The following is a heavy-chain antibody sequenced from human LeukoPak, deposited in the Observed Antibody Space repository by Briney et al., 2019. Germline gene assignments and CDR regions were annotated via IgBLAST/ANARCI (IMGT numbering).Heavy chain of an antibody. CDR3: ASSAGALIDC. Sequence: GGSLRLSCAASGFAFNTYRMNWVRQAPGKALEWVSSITSSSSDIQYAAAVKGRFTVSRDNAQMSVYLQMNSLRAEDTAVYYCASSAGALIDCWGQGTLVIVSS. CDR1: GFAFNTYR. J-gene: IGHJ4*02. CDR2: ITSSSSDI. V-gene: IGHV3-21*01. D-gene: IGHD6-19*01.